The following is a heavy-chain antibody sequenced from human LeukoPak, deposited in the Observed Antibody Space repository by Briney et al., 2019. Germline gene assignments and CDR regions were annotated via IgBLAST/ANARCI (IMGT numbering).Heavy chain of an antibody. D-gene: IGHD2-2*01. V-gene: IGHV3-30*02. CDR1: GFTFSSYG. Sequence: GSLRLSCAASGFTFSSYGMHWVRQAPGKGLEWVAFILYDGSNKYYADSVKGRFTISRDNSKNTLYLQMNSLRAEDTAVYYCARATIVPWLRDYYYYMDVWGKGTTVTVSS. CDR3: ARATIVPWLRDYYYYMDV. CDR2: ILYDGSNK. J-gene: IGHJ6*03.